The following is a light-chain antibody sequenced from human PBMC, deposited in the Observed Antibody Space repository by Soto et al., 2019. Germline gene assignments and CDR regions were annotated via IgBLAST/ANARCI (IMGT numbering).Light chain of an antibody. Sequence: QLSQAPSSMSLFVGDSVTITCRASQSIGVWLAWYQQKPGKAPKLLIYDASNLQSGVPSRFNDSGSGTEFTLTISSLQPDDFAAYYCQQYDVNPATFGQGTKVDIK. J-gene: IGKJ1*01. V-gene: IGKV1-5*01. CDR1: QSIGVW. CDR2: DAS. CDR3: QQYDVNPAT.